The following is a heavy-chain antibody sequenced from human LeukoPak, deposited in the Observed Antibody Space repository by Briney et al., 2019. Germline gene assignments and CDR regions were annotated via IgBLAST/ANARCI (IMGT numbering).Heavy chain of an antibody. CDR1: GFTFSSYA. V-gene: IGHV3-23*01. Sequence: GGSLRPSCAASGFTFSSYAMSWVRQAPGKGLEWVSAISGSGGSTYYADSVKGRFTISRDNSKNTLYLQLNSLRGEDTAIYYCARDTSFNYGAHAMDVWGQGTTVTVSS. CDR2: ISGSGGST. CDR3: ARDTSFNYGAHAMDV. D-gene: IGHD4/OR15-4a*01. J-gene: IGHJ6*02.